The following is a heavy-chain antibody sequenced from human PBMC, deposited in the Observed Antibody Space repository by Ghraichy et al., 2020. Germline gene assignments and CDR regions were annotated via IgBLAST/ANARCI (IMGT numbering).Heavy chain of an antibody. CDR2: IRSTTYGETT. D-gene: IGHD4-23*01. Sequence: GESLNISCTASGFTFGDYAMSWFRQAPGKGLEWVSFIRSTTYGETTEYAASVKGRFTISRDDSKSIAYLQMNSLKTEDTAMYYCTRYGVRGGPDGMDVWGQGTTVTVSS. V-gene: IGHV3-49*03. CDR1: GFTFGDYA. J-gene: IGHJ6*02. CDR3: TRYGVRGGPDGMDV.